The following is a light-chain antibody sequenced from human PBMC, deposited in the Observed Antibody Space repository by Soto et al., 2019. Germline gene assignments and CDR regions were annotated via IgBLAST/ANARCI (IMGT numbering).Light chain of an antibody. V-gene: IGLV2-14*01. CDR2: EVT. J-gene: IGLJ3*02. CDR3: GQFTTTTPWF. Sequence: QSALTQPASVSGSPGQSVTISCTGSSSDVGGRDYVSWYQHHPGKAPKVIIYEVTRGPSGVSGRFSGSKSGNTASLTISGPKPENEAVYSCGQFTTTTPWFLGGGTNVPVL. CDR1: SSDVGGRDY.